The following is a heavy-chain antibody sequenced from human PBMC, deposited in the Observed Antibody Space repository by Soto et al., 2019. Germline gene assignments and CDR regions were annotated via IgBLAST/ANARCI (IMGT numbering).Heavy chain of an antibody. Sequence: EVQLVESGGGLVKPGGSIRLSCAASGFTFSNAWMNWVRQAPGKGLEWVGRIKSKTDGGTTDYAAPVKGRFTISRDDSKNTLYLQMNSLKTEDTAVYYCRVDCSGGSCYLDYWGQGTLVTVSS. D-gene: IGHD2-15*01. CDR3: RVDCSGGSCYLDY. V-gene: IGHV3-15*07. CDR1: GFTFSNAW. CDR2: IKSKTDGGTT. J-gene: IGHJ4*02.